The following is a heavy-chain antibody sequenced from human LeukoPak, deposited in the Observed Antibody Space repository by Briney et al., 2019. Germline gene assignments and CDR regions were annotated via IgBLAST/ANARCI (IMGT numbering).Heavy chain of an antibody. J-gene: IGHJ4*02. CDR3: ARDYASGSYYNIFEY. D-gene: IGHD3-10*01. V-gene: IGHV3-30*04. CDR2: ISYDGSTK. Sequence: GRSLRLSCAASGLTFSFYAMYWVRQAPGKGLEWVAVISYDGSTKYYPDSVKGRFSVSRDNSNNTLYLQMNSLRAEDTAVYYCARDYASGSYYNIFEYWGQGPLVAVSS. CDR1: GLTFSFYA.